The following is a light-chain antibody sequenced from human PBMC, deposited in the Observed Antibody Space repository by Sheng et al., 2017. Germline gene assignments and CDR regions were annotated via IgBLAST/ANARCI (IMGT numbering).Light chain of an antibody. J-gene: IGKJ1*01. Sequence: DVQMTQSPSSLSASVGDRVTITCRASQGISDSLAWYQQTPGKAPKVLLFDASKLETGVPSRFSGSGSGTEFTLTISSLQPDDFATYYCQQYSVYPWTFGQGTKVEIK. CDR2: DAS. V-gene: IGKV1-NL1*01. CDR3: QQYSVYPWT. CDR1: QGISDS.